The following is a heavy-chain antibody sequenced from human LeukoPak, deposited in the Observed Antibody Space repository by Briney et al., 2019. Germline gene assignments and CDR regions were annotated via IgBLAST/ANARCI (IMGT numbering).Heavy chain of an antibody. Sequence: SETLSLTCTVSGGSISSYYWSWIRQPPGKGLEWIGYIYYSGSTNYNPSLKSRVTISVDTCKNQFSLKLSSVTAADTAVYYCARYGDLMAYWGQGTLVTVSS. CDR1: GGSISSYY. J-gene: IGHJ4*02. CDR3: ARYGDLMAY. V-gene: IGHV4-59*01. CDR2: IYYSGST. D-gene: IGHD4-17*01.